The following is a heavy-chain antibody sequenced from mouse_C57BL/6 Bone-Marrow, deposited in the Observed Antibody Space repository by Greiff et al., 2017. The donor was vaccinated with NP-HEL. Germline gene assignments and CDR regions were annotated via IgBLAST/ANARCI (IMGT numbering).Heavy chain of an antibody. D-gene: IGHD1-1*01. V-gene: IGHV5-6*01. J-gene: IGHJ2*01. CDR3: ARRRGLYYYGGSYYFDV. Sequence: EVHLVESGGDLVKPGGSLKLSCAASGFTFSSYGMSWVRQTPDKRLEWVATISSGGSYTYYPDSVQGRFTISRDNAKNTLYLQMSSLKSEDTAMYYCARRRGLYYYGGSYYFDVWGQGTTLTVSS. CDR1: GFTFSSYG. CDR2: ISSGGSYT.